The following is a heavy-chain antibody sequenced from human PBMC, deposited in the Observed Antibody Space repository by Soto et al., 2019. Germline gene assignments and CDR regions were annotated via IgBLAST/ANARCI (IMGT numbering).Heavy chain of an antibody. V-gene: IGHV3-30-3*01. CDR1: GFTFSSYA. CDR2: ISYDGSNK. CDR3: ARDRYNWNPIY. Sequence: GSLRLSCAASGFTFSSYAMHWVRQAPGKGQEWVAVISYDGSNKYYADSVKGRFTISRDNSKNTLYLQMNSLRAEDTAVYYCARDRYNWNPIYWGQGTLVTVSS. J-gene: IGHJ4*02. D-gene: IGHD1-20*01.